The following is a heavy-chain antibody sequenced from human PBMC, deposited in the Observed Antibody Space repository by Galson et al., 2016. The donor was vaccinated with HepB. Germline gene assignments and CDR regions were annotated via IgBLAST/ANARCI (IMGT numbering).Heavy chain of an antibody. CDR2: ISGSGDRT. J-gene: IGHJ2*01. CDR1: GFTFSSYA. CDR3: YFDL. V-gene: IGHV3-23*01. D-gene: IGHD5-24*01. Sequence: SLRLSCAASGFTFSSYAMSWVRQTPGKGLEWVSTISGSGDRTYYADSVKGRFTISRDNTKNTLYVQMSSLRAEDTAVLNYYFDLWGRGTLVTVSS.